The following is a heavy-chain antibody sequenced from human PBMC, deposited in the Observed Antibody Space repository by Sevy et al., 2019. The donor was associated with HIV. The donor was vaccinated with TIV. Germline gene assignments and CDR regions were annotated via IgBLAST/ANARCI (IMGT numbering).Heavy chain of an antibody. V-gene: IGHV3-7*01. J-gene: IGHJ4*02. Sequence: GGSLRLSCAASGFTFSSYWMSWVRQAPGKGLEWVANIKQDGSEKYYVDSVKGRFTISRDNAKNSLYLQMNSLRAEDTAVYCCGSSFLGRAFGGVIVNYFDDWGQGTLVTVSS. CDR3: GSSFLGRAFGGVIVNYFDD. CDR2: IKQDGSEK. CDR1: GFTFSSYW. D-gene: IGHD3-16*02.